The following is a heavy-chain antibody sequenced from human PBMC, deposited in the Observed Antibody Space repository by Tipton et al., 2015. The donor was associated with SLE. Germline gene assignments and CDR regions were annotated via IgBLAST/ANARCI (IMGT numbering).Heavy chain of an antibody. CDR1: GDSVSSYQ. CDR3: ARGRGYIVFDN. D-gene: IGHD5-12*01. CDR2: LYSGGST. V-gene: IGHV4-4*08. Sequence: TLSLTCTVSGDSVSSYQLSWIRQPPGKGLEWVGYLYSGGSTNYNPSLKSRVTMSVDTSKTQFSLTLTSVSAADTAVYYCARGRGYIVFDNWSQGILVTVSS. J-gene: IGHJ4*02.